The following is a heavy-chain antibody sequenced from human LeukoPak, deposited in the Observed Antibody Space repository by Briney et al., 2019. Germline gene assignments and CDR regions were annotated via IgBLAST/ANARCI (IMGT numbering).Heavy chain of an antibody. D-gene: IGHD3-10*01. Sequence: ASVKVSCKASGYTLTSYDINWVRQATGQGLEWMGWMNPNSGNTGYAQKFQGRVTMTRNTSISTAYMELSSLRSEDTAVYYCASWNYGSGSYSGYMDVWGKGTTVTVSS. CDR1: GYTLTSYD. J-gene: IGHJ6*03. CDR3: ASWNYGSGSYSGYMDV. CDR2: MNPNSGNT. V-gene: IGHV1-8*01.